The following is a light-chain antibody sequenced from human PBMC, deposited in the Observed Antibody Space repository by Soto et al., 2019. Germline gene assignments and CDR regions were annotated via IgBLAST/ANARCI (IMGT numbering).Light chain of an antibody. V-gene: IGLV1-40*01. Sequence: QSVLTQPPSVSGAPGQRVTISCTGSSSNIGAGYDVHWYQQRPGTAPKLLIFGNINRPSWIPERFSGSSSGNTATLAISRVEAGDEADYYCQVWHNDNSVFGTGTKVTVL. J-gene: IGLJ1*01. CDR1: SSNIGAGYD. CDR3: QVWHNDNSV. CDR2: GNI.